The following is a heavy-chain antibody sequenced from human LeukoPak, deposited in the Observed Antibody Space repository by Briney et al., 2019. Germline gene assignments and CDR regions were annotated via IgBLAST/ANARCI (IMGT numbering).Heavy chain of an antibody. J-gene: IGHJ4*02. CDR3: AKDQGLVGATTFDY. CDR2: ISYDGSNK. V-gene: IGHV3-30*18. CDR1: GFTFSSYG. Sequence: GGSLRLSCAASGFTFSSYGMHWVRQAPGKGLEWVAVISYDGSNKYYADSVKGRFTISRDNSKNTLYLQMNSLRAEDTAVYYCAKDQGLVGATTFDYWGQGTLVTVSS. D-gene: IGHD1-26*01.